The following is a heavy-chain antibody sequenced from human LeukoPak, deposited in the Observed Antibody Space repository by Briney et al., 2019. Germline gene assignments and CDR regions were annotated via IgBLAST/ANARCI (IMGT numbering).Heavy chain of an antibody. CDR1: GGSFSGYY. J-gene: IGHJ4*02. D-gene: IGHD5-12*01. CDR3: AGGRLRFPQTR. CDR2: INHSGST. Sequence: SGTLSLTCAVYGGSFSGYYWSWIRQPPGKGLEWIGEINHSGSTNYNPSLKSRVTISVDTSKNQFSLKLSSVTAADTAVYYCAGGRLRFPQTRWGQGTLVTVSS. V-gene: IGHV4-34*01.